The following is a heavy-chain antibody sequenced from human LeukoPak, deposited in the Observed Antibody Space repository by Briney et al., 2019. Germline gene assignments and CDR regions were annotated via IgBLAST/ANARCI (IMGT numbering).Heavy chain of an antibody. V-gene: IGHV1-2*02. D-gene: IGHD1-26*01. CDR1: GYSFSGNY. Sequence: ASVKVSCKASGYSFSGNYVHCVRQAPGQGLEWRGWLSPKSGATKYAQKFQGRVTLTRDFSISTAYMQLTSRTYADTAVNYCARDTYGGSYFPLPYWGQGALVTVSS. J-gene: IGHJ4*02. CDR2: LSPKSGAT. CDR3: ARDTYGGSYFPLPY.